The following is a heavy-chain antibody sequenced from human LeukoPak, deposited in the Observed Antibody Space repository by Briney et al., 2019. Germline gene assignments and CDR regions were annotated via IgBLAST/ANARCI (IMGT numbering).Heavy chain of an antibody. CDR1: GFIFDDYA. V-gene: IGHV3-9*01. Sequence: PGGSLRLSCAASGFIFDDYAVHWVRQAPGKGLEWVSGISWNSGSMEYADSVKGRFTISRDNAKNSLYLQMNSLRAEDTALYYCAKDAGYSSNWSDFDYWGQGTLVTVSS. D-gene: IGHD6-13*01. CDR3: AKDAGYSSNWSDFDY. CDR2: ISWNSGSM. J-gene: IGHJ4*02.